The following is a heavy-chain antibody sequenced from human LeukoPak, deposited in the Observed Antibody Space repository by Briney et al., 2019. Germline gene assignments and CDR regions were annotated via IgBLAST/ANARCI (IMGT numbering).Heavy chain of an antibody. CDR2: IYFSGST. V-gene: IGHV4-59*01. D-gene: IGHD5-24*01. Sequence: PSETLSLTCTVSGGSISSYYWSWIRQPPGKGLEWIGYIYFSGSTNYNPSLKSRVTISVDTSKNQFSLKLSSVTAADTAVYYCARGWLPAYFDYWGQGTLVTVSS. J-gene: IGHJ4*02. CDR1: GGSISSYY. CDR3: ARGWLPAYFDY.